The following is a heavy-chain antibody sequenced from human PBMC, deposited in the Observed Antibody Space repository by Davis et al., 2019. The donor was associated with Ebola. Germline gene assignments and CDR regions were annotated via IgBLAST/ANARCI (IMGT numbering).Heavy chain of an antibody. CDR2: ISYDGSNK. D-gene: IGHD1-26*01. CDR1: GFTFSSYA. J-gene: IGHJ6*02. Sequence: GGSLRLSCAASGFTFSSYAMHWVRHAPGKGLEWVAVISYDGSNKYYADSVKGRFTISRDNSKNTLYLQMNSLGAEDTAVYYCARPTWELLDYYGMDVWGQGTTVTVSS. CDR3: ARPTWELLDYYGMDV. V-gene: IGHV3-30-3*01.